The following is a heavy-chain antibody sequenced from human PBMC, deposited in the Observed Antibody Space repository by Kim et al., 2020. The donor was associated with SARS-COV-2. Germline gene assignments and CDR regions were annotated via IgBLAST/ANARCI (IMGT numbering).Heavy chain of an antibody. CDR1: GGAFSGFF. V-gene: IGHV4-34*01. Sequence: SETLSLTCEVYGGAFSGFFWNWIRQPPGKGLEWIGEINQSGRTKYNPSLMSRVTISLDTSKNQFSLNLRSVTAADTAVYYFARGQEVDSSTWY. CDR2: INQSGRT. CDR3: ARGQEVDSSTWY. J-gene: IGHJ2*01. D-gene: IGHD6-13*01.